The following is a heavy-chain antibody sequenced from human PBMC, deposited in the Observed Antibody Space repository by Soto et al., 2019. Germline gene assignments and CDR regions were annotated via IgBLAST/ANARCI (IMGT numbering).Heavy chain of an antibody. CDR2: MNPHSGDT. CDR1: GYTFTSYD. J-gene: IGHJ4*02. V-gene: IGHV1-8*01. D-gene: IGHD6-13*01. CDR3: ATHSSGWLEGFDY. Sequence: QVQLVQSGAEVKKTGASVKVSCKASGYTFTSYDINWVRQATGQGLEWMGWMNPHSGDTGYAQKFQGRVTMTRNTSISTAYMEVSSLRSEDTAVYYCATHSSGWLEGFDYWGLGTLVTVSS.